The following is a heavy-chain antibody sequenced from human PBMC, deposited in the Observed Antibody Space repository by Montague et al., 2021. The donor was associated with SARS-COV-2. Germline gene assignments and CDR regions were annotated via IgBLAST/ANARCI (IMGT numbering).Heavy chain of an antibody. V-gene: IGHV4-31*03. D-gene: IGHD6-19*01. CDR1: GGSISSGDYY. Sequence: TLSLTCTVSGGSISSGDYYWSWIRQHPGKGLEWIGYIYYSGSTYYNPSLKSRVTISVDTSKNQFSLKLSSVTAADTAVYYCARGGSYSSGWYGVDYYYGMDVWGLGTTVTVSS. CDR3: ARGGSYSSGWYGVDYYYGMDV. CDR2: IYYSGST. J-gene: IGHJ6*02.